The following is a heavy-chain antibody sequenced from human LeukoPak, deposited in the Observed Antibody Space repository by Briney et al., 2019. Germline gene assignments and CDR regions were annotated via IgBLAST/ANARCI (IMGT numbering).Heavy chain of an antibody. J-gene: IGHJ6*04. D-gene: IGHD2-2*01. Sequence: GESLKISCKGSGYSFTSYWISWVRQMPGKGLEWMGRIDPSDSYTNYSPSFQGHVTISADKSISTAYLQWSSLKASDTAMYYCACSDRDPVVPAAILPFYGMDVWGKGTTVTVSS. CDR1: GYSFTSYW. V-gene: IGHV5-10-1*01. CDR2: IDPSDSYT. CDR3: ACSDRDPVVPAAILPFYGMDV.